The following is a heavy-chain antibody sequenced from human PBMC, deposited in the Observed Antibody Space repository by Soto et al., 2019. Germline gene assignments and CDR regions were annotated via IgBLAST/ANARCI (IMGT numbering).Heavy chain of an antibody. CDR1: GFTFSSYE. J-gene: IGHJ3*02. Sequence: RLSCAASGFTFSSYEMNWVRQAPGQGLEWVSYISSSGSTIYYADSVKGRFTISRDNAKNSLYLQMNSLRAEDTAVYYCARRQRWLQLGAFDIWRQRTMVTVSS. D-gene: IGHD5-12*01. V-gene: IGHV3-48*03. CDR3: ARRQRWLQLGAFDI. CDR2: ISSSGSTI.